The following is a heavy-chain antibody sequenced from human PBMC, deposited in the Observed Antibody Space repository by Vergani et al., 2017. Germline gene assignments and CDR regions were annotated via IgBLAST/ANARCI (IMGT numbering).Heavy chain of an antibody. CDR3: VKDNDYDADGPVDL. V-gene: IGHV3-9*01. CDR1: GFTFQAFA. Sequence: VQLVESGGGLVQPGGSLRLSCTASGFTFQAFAFHWVRQVSGRGLEWVSGIDRNYGVKNGNSFEGRFSISRDNAKKAVFLQMNNLRHEDTALYFCVKDNDYDADGPVDLWGRGTLVTVFS. J-gene: IGHJ2*01. CDR2: IDRNYGVK. D-gene: IGHD4-17*01.